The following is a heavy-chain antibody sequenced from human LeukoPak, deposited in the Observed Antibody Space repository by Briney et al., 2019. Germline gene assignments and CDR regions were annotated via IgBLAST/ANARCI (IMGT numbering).Heavy chain of an antibody. CDR2: IYYSGST. V-gene: IGHV4-31*03. Sequence: PSQTLSLTCTVSGGSISSSGDYWSWIRQHPGRGLEWIGYIYYSGSTYYNPSLKSRVTISVDTSKNQFSLRLTSVTAADTAVYYCARGNGDYSWGQGTLVTVSP. CDR1: GGSISSSGDY. D-gene: IGHD4-17*01. CDR3: ARGNGDYS. J-gene: IGHJ4*02.